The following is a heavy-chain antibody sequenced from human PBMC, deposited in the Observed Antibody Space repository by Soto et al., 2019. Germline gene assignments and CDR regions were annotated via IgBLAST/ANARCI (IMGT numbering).Heavy chain of an antibody. Sequence: QVQLVQSGAEEMKPGASVKVSCKASGYTLTRYSIHWVRQAPGQRLERMGWINAGNGNTKFSQKFQGRVTITRDTSASTAYMELRGLRSEDTAVYYCAILGTYYFDNSDNYFDFWGQGTLVTVSS. CDR1: GYTLTRYS. V-gene: IGHV1-3*05. CDR2: INAGNGNT. D-gene: IGHD3-22*01. CDR3: AILGTYYFDNSDNYFDF. J-gene: IGHJ4*02.